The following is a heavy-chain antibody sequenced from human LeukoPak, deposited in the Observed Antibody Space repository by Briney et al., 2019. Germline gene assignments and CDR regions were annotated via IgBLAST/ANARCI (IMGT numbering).Heavy chain of an antibody. V-gene: IGHV3-21*01. Sequence: KPGGSLRLSCTASGLTFSTSGFNWVRQAPGKGLEWVSSISSSSSYIYYADSVKGRFTISRDNAKNSLYLQMNSLRAENTAVYYCATIPGYRSGWFDDWGQGTLVTVSS. CDR3: ATIPGYRSGWFDD. J-gene: IGHJ4*02. CDR2: ISSSSSYI. D-gene: IGHD6-19*01. CDR1: GLTFSTSG.